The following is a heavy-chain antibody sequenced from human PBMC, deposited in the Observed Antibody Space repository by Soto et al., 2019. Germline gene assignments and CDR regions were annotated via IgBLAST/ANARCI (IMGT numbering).Heavy chain of an antibody. J-gene: IGHJ4*02. D-gene: IGHD3-10*01. CDR1: GVSISSGNW. Sequence: PSETLSLTCAFSGVSISSGNWWTWVRQSPQRGLEYIGEIFHDGTANYYPSFERRVAISVDTSKNQFSLKLTSVTAADTAIYFCARLVYDTRLNYMYFDCWGQGTLVTVSS. CDR2: IFHDGTA. CDR3: ARLVYDTRLNYMYFDC. V-gene: IGHV4-4*02.